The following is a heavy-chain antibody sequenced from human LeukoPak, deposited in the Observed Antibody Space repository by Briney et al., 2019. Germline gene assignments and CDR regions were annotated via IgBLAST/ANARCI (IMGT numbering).Heavy chain of an antibody. CDR3: ARMAGAATYYDGMDV. V-gene: IGHV3-48*03. J-gene: IGHJ6*02. D-gene: IGHD2-15*01. Sequence: PGGSLRLSCAASGFTRSRYVMNWGRQAPGEGLEWVSYISSRGSKIYSAGSVKGPFTISRDNAKNSLYLQMDSLRVEDTAVYYCARMAGAATYYDGMDVWGQGTTVTVSS. CDR2: ISSRGSKI. CDR1: GFTRSRYV.